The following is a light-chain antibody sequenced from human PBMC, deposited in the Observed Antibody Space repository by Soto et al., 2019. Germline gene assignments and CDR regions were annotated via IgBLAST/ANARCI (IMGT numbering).Light chain of an antibody. CDR1: QSIRNX. J-gene: IGKJ1*01. CDR2: TAS. Sequence: DIQMTQSPSSLSASVGXRVTITXRXSQSIRNXLNWYQQKPGKAPNLLIFTASSLRSGVPSRFSGSGSGTDFTLTIRSLQPEDFATYYCQQTSTTSPTFGQGTKVQFK. CDR3: QQTSTTSPT. V-gene: IGKV1-39*01.